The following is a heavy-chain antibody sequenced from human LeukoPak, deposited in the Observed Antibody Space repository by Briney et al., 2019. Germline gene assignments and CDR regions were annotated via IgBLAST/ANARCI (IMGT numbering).Heavy chain of an antibody. V-gene: IGHV3-21*01. D-gene: IGHD3-22*01. CDR1: GFTFSSYS. CDR3: ARGTSGYSV. Sequence: VGSLRLSCAASGFTFSSYSMNWVRQAPGQGLERVSSITSSINYIYCADSVKGRFTISRDNAKNSLYLQMNSLRAEDTAVYYCARGTSGYSVWGQGTLVTVSS. CDR2: ITSSINYI. J-gene: IGHJ4*02.